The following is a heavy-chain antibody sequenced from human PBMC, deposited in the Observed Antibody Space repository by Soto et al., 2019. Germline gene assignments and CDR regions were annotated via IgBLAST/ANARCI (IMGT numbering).Heavy chain of an antibody. CDR1: GFTFSSYS. CDR3: AASPYYGDYVGY. CDR2: ISSSSGTI. Sequence: EVQLVESGGGLVQPGGSLRLSCAASGFTFSSYSMNWVRQAPGKGLEWVSYISSSSGTIYYADSVKGRFTISRDNAKNSLYLQMNSMRGEDTAVYYCAASPYYGDYVGYWGQGTLVTVSS. V-gene: IGHV3-48*01. D-gene: IGHD3-22*01. J-gene: IGHJ4*02.